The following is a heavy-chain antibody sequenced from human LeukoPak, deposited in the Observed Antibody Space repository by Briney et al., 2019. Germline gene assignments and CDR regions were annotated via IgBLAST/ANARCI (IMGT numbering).Heavy chain of an antibody. CDR2: ISSGSSAK. V-gene: IGHV3-48*02. CDR3: ARASPSGYDY. Sequence: GGSLRLSCVASGFTFSGYCMNWVRQAPGKGLEWVSYISSGSSAKYYADSVKRGFTIFRDNENNSLYLQMNSLRDDDAAVYYCARASPSGYDYGGQGPLVTSSS. CDR1: GFTFSGYC. J-gene: IGHJ4*02. D-gene: IGHD3-22*01.